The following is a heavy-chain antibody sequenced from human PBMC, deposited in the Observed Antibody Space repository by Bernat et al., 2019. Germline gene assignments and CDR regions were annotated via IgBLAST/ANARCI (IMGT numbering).Heavy chain of an antibody. V-gene: IGHV2-5*02. D-gene: IGHD1-14*01. J-gene: IGHJ3*01. CDR1: GFSLTTSGVG. CDR3: TRRVGPIRKAFDV. Sequence: ITLKESGPTLVKPTQTLTLTCTFSGFSLTTSGVGVGLIRQPPGKALEWLGIIFWDDDKRYSPSLKRRLTITKDTSKNQVVLTRTNMGPVGAATYYCTRRVGPIRKAFDVWGRGTMVTVSS. CDR2: IFWDDDK.